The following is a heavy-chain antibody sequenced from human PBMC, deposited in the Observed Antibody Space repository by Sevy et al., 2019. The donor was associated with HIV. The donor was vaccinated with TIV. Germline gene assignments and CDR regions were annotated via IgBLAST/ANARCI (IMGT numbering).Heavy chain of an antibody. CDR1: GFTFSSYG. V-gene: IGHV3-30*18. Sequence: GGSLRLSCAASGFTFSSYGMHWVRQAPGKGLEWVAVISYDGSNKYYADSVKGRFTISRDNSKNTLYLQMNSLRAEDSAVYYCAKERGITICGGAPPQNYYYYYMDVWGKGTTVTVSS. D-gene: IGHD3-3*01. J-gene: IGHJ6*03. CDR3: AKERGITICGGAPPQNYYYYYMDV. CDR2: ISYDGSNK.